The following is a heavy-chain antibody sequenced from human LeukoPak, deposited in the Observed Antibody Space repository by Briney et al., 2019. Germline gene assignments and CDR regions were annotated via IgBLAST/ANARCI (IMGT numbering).Heavy chain of an antibody. V-gene: IGHV3-66*01. J-gene: IGHJ5*02. D-gene: IGHD4-11*01. CDR3: ARVDYNKGFDP. CDR1: GFTVRRNY. CDR2: IYSDGNT. Sequence: GGALRLSCVASGFTVRRNYMSWVRQAPGKGLEWVSIIYSDGNTYYADSVKGRFTISRDISKNTLYLQMNSLRAEDTAVYYCARVDYNKGFDPWGQGTLVTVSS.